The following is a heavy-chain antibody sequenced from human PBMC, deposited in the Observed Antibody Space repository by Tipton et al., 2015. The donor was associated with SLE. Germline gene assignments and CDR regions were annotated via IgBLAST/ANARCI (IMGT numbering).Heavy chain of an antibody. CDR3: ARDGAAAVHPFDY. Sequence: TLSLTCAVYGGSFSGYYWSWIRQPPGKGLEWIGEINHSGSTNYNPSLKSRVTISVDTSKNQFSLKLSSVTAADTAVYYCARDGAAAVHPFDYWGQGTLVTVSS. CDR2: INHSGST. CDR1: GGSFSGYY. J-gene: IGHJ4*02. V-gene: IGHV4-34*01. D-gene: IGHD6-13*01.